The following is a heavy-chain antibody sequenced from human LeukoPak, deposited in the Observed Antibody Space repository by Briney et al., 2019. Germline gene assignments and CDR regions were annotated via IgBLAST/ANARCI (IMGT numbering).Heavy chain of an antibody. Sequence: PGGSLRLSCAASGFTFSDHFMDWVRQAPGQGLEWVGRTRHKGDSYTTEYGASVKGRFTISRDASRNSLFLQMNSLKTEDTAVYYCIAMIRGVGYWGQGTLVTVSS. CDR3: IAMIRGVGY. J-gene: IGHJ4*02. CDR2: TRHKGDSYTT. D-gene: IGHD3-10*01. V-gene: IGHV3-72*01. CDR1: GFTFSDHF.